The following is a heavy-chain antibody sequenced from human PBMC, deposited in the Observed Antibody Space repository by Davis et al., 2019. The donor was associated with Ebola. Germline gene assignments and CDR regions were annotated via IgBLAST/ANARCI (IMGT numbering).Heavy chain of an antibody. Sequence: SGPTLVKPTETLTLTCTVSGFSLSNARMGVSWIRQPPGKALEWLALIDWDDNKYYRTSLKTRLTISKDTSKNQVVLTMTNMDPVDTATYYCAHRPNYDILTDWLISHNWFDPWGQGTLVTVSS. J-gene: IGHJ5*02. CDR3: AHRPNYDILTDWLISHNWFDP. CDR2: IDWDDNK. V-gene: IGHV2-70*12. CDR1: GFSLSNARMG. D-gene: IGHD3-9*01.